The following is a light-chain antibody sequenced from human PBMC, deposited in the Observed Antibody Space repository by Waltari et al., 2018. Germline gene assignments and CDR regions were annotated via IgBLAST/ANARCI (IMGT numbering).Light chain of an antibody. V-gene: IGKV3-15*01. CDR1: QSVSSN. Sequence: ELVMTQSPATLSVSPGERATLSCRARQSVSSNLAWYQQKPGQAPRLLIYGASTRATGIPARFSGSGSGTEFTLTVSSLQAEDVAVYYCHQYYIPPLTFGQGTRLEIK. J-gene: IGKJ5*01. CDR2: GAS. CDR3: HQYYIPPLT.